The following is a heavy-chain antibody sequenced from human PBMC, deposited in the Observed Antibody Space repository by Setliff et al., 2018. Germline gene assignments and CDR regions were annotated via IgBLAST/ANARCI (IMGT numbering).Heavy chain of an antibody. V-gene: IGHV3-74*01. CDR1: GFTFSNCW. D-gene: IGHD2-8*01. J-gene: IGHJ4*02. Sequence: GGSLRLSCAASGFTFSNCWMQWVRQAPGKGPVWVSRITNDGSSTIYADSVKGRFTISRDNSKNTLDLQMNSLRAEDTAVYYCASLGYCTIGGCYKGRGSEYWGQGTLVTVSS. CDR2: ITNDGSST. CDR3: ASLGYCTIGGCYKGRGSEY.